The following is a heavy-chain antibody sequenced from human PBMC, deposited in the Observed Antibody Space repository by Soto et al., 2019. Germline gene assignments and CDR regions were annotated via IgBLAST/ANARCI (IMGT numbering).Heavy chain of an antibody. D-gene: IGHD6-13*01. CDR1: GFTFGSYD. J-gene: IGHJ4*02. Sequence: NPGGSLRLSCSASGFTFGSYDMHWVRQAPGKGLEWVSSIGTSSRYNYYADSVKGRFTVSRDNARNSLYLQMTSLRVEDTAVYFCARAKAQQVAYFDYWGQGTLVTVSS. V-gene: IGHV3-21*01. CDR2: IGTSSRYN. CDR3: ARAKAQQVAYFDY.